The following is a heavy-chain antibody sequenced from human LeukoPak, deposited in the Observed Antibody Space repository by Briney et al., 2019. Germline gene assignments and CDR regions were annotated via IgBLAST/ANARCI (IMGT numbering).Heavy chain of an antibody. CDR1: GGSFSAYY. Sequence: PSETLSLTCAVYGGSFSAYYWSWIRQPPGKGLEWIGEINYSGSTNYNPSLKSRVTISVDTSKNQFSLKLSSVTAADTAVYYCARMTGYCSSTSCRIYYYYGMDVWGQGTTVTVSS. J-gene: IGHJ6*02. D-gene: IGHD2-2*01. CDR3: ARMTGYCSSTSCRIYYYYGMDV. V-gene: IGHV4-34*01. CDR2: INYSGST.